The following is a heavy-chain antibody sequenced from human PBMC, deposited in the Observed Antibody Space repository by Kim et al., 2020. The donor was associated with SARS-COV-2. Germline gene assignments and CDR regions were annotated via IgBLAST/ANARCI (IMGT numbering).Heavy chain of an antibody. CDR2: IWYDGSNK. D-gene: IGHD6-13*01. V-gene: IGHV3-33*01. CDR3: AREIAAAGTGVSFYFDY. J-gene: IGHJ4*02. Sequence: GGSLRLSCAASGFTFSSYGMHWVRQAPGKGLEWVAVIWYDGSNKYYADSVKGRFTISRDNSKNTLYLQMNSLRAEDTAVYYCAREIAAAGTGVSFYFDYWGQGTLVTVSS. CDR1: GFTFSSYG.